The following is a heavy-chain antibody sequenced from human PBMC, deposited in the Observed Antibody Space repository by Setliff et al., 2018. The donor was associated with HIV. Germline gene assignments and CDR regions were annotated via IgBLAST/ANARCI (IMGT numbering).Heavy chain of an antibody. Sequence: SVKVSCKASGSTFTSYAINWVRQAPGQGLEWMGGVIPILGIANYAQKFQGRVTITADESTGTAYMGLSSLRSEDTAVYYCARDGLLVAGIRFDYWGQGTLVTVSS. J-gene: IGHJ4*02. CDR3: ARDGLLVAGIRFDY. CDR1: GSTFTSYA. CDR2: VIPILGIA. V-gene: IGHV1-69*10. D-gene: IGHD6-19*01.